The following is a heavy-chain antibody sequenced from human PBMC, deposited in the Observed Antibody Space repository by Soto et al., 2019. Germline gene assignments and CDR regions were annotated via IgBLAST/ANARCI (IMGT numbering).Heavy chain of an antibody. Sequence: QVQLVESGGGVVQPGRSLRLSCAASGFTFSSYGIHWVRQAPGKGLEWVAIISYDGSNKYYAESVKGRFTISRDNSKNTLYRQMKSLRSEDTAVYYGAKDRLRWSAVYYYGMDVWGQGTTVTVSS. CDR2: ISYDGSNK. D-gene: IGHD2-21*01. CDR1: GFTFSSYG. V-gene: IGHV3-30*18. J-gene: IGHJ6*02. CDR3: AKDRLRWSAVYYYGMDV.